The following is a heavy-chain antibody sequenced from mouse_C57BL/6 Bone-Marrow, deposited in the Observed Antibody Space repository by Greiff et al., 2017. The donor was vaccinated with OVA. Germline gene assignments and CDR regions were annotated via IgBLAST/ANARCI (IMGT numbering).Heavy chain of an antibody. CDR2: IWTGGGT. D-gene: IGHD1-1*01. Sequence: QVQLQQSGPGLVAPSQSLYITCTVSGFSLTSYAISWVRQPPGKGLEWLGVIWTGGGTNYNSALKSRLSISKDNSKSQVFLKMNSLQTDDTARYYGALNTHSSYPAWFAYWGQGTLVTVSA. J-gene: IGHJ3*01. V-gene: IGHV2-9-1*01. CDR3: ALNTHSSYPAWFAY. CDR1: GFSLTSYA.